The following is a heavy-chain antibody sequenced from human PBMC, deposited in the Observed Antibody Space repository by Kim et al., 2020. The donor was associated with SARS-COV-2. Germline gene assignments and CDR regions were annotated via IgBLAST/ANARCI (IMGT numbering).Heavy chain of an antibody. D-gene: IGHD6-13*01. Sequence: SETLSLTCTVSGGSISSYYWSWIRQPPGKGLEWIGYIYYSGSTNYNPSLKSRVTISVDTSKNQFSLKLSSVTAADTAVYYCARVWRAAAGSNWFDPWGQGTLVTVSS. CDR3: ARVWRAAAGSNWFDP. CDR2: IYYSGST. J-gene: IGHJ5*02. V-gene: IGHV4-59*01. CDR1: GGSISSYY.